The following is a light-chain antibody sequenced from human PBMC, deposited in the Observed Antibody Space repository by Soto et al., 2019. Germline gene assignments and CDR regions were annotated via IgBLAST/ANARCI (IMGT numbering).Light chain of an antibody. CDR1: QSVSSSSY. CDR3: RQYGSSPSYT. J-gene: IGKJ2*01. V-gene: IGKV3-20*01. Sequence: EIVLTQSPGTLSLSPGERATLSCRASQSVSSSSYLAWYQQKPGQAPRLLIYGASSRATGIPDRFSGSGSAPDFTLTIRRLEPEDLAVYYCRQYGSSPSYTFGQGTKLEIK. CDR2: GAS.